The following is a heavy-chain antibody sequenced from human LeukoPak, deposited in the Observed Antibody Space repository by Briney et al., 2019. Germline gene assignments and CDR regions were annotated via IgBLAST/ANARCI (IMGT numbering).Heavy chain of an antibody. CDR3: ARDLASCAGDCYSDGSDY. D-gene: IGHD2-21*02. CDR2: IYHGGST. CDR1: GGSISSYY. J-gene: IGHJ4*02. Sequence: KPSETLSLTCTVSGGSISSYYWSWIRQPPGKGLEWIGSIYHGGSTYYNPSLRSRVIVSVDTSKNHFSLKMSSVTAADTAVYYCARDLASCAGDCYSDGSDYWGQGALVTVSS. V-gene: IGHV4-59*04.